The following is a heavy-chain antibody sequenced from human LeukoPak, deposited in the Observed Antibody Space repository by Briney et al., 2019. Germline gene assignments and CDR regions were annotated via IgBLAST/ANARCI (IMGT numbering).Heavy chain of an antibody. J-gene: IGHJ6*03. CDR3: ARYRHYYDSSGQQKNYYMDV. Sequence: GGSLRLSCAASGFTFSSYSMNWVRQAPGKGLEWVSYISSSSSTMYYADSVKGRFTISRDNAKNSLYLQMNSLRAEDTAVYYCARYRHYYDSSGQQKNYYMDVWGKGTTVTVSS. D-gene: IGHD3-22*01. V-gene: IGHV3-48*01. CDR2: ISSSSSTM. CDR1: GFTFSSYS.